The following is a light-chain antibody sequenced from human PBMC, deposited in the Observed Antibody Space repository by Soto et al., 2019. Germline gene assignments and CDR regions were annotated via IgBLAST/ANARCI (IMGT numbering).Light chain of an antibody. J-gene: IGLJ1*01. CDR2: DVS. CDR1: RSDVGGYKY. V-gene: IGLV2-14*01. Sequence: QSVLTQPASVSGSPGQSITISCTGTRSDVGGYKYVSWYQQHPGKAPKLMIYDVSNRPSGVSNRFSGSKSGNTASLTISGLQAEDEADYYCSTYTSSSTPYVFGTGTKLTVL. CDR3: STYTSSSTPYV.